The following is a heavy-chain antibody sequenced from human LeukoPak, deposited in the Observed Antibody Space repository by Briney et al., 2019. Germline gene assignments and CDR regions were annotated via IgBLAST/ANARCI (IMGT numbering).Heavy chain of an antibody. D-gene: IGHD3-22*01. J-gene: IGHJ3*02. CDR1: GGSISSYY. CDR2: IYYSGST. V-gene: IGHV4-59*01. Sequence: SETLSLTCTVSGGSISSYYWSWIRQPPGKGLEWIGYIYYSGSTNYNPSLKSRVTISVDTSKNQFSLKLSSVTAADTAVYYCAGYDSSGYEAFDIWGQGTMVTVSS. CDR3: AGYDSSGYEAFDI.